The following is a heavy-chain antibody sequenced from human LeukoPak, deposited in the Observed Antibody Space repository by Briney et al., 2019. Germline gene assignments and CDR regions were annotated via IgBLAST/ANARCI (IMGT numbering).Heavy chain of an antibody. J-gene: IGHJ4*02. V-gene: IGHV3-20*04. CDR2: INWNGGGT. CDR3: ARWELSGRVMERLSWIDH. Sequence: GGSLRLSCAASGFTVSKNYMSWVRQAPGKGLEWVSGINWNGGGTGYADSVKGRFTISRDNAKKILYLQMNSLRVEDTAVYYCARWELSGRVMERLSWIDHWGQGALVTVSS. CDR1: GFTVSKNY. D-gene: IGHD3-16*02.